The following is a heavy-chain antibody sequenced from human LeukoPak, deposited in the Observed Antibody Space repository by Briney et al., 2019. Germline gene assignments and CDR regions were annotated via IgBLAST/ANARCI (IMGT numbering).Heavy chain of an antibody. CDR2: IFSNGPT. V-gene: IGHV3-53*01. D-gene: IGHD3-10*01. CDR3: GISGLGFGEFRGLDY. CDR1: GFNVSNNY. J-gene: IGHJ4*02. Sequence: PGRSVRLSCAASGFNVSNNYMNWVRHAPGKGLEWVSVIFSNGPTYYADSVKGRCTISRGTFKNALFLQMKHLRVEDTAVYFCGISGLGFGEFRGLDYWGQGTLVTVSS.